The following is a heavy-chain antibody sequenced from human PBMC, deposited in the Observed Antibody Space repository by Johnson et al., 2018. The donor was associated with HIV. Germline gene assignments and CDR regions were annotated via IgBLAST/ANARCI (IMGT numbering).Heavy chain of an antibody. CDR1: GFTFSSYA. D-gene: IGHD2-15*01. Sequence: QVQLVESGGGVVQPGRSLRLSCAASGFTFSSYAMHWVRQAPGKGLEWVAVISYDGSNKFYADSVKGRFTISRDNSKNTLYLQMNSLRSEDTAVYYCAAGWWPGSFDIWGQGTMVTVSS. CDR2: ISYDGSNK. J-gene: IGHJ3*02. V-gene: IGHV3-30*04. CDR3: AAGWWPGSFDI.